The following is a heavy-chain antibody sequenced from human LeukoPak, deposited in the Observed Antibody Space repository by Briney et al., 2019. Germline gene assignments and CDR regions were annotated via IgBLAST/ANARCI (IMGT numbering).Heavy chain of an antibody. Sequence: ASETLSLTCTVSGGSISSGSYYWSWIRQPAGKGLEWIGRIYTSGSTNYNPSLKSRVTISVDTSKNQFSLKLSSVTAADTAVYYCARDVIDLGYCSSTSCYWGYWFDPWGQGTLVTVSS. D-gene: IGHD2-2*01. CDR2: IYTSGST. CDR3: ARDVIDLGYCSSTSCYWGYWFDP. J-gene: IGHJ5*02. V-gene: IGHV4-61*02. CDR1: GGSISSGSYY.